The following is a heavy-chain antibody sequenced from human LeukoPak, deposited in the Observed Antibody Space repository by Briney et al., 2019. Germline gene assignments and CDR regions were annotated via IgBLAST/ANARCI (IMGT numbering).Heavy chain of an antibody. J-gene: IGHJ4*02. CDR3: ARDVGSGYYHNFDH. CDR2: IYSSGST. V-gene: IGHV4-4*07. Sequence: SETLSLTCTVSGGSISSYYWSWIRQPAGKGLEWIGRIYSSGSTNYNPPLKSRVTMSVDTSKNQFSLKLSSVTAADTAVYYCARDVGSGYYHNFDHWGQGTLVTVSS. CDR1: GGSISSYY. D-gene: IGHD3-22*01.